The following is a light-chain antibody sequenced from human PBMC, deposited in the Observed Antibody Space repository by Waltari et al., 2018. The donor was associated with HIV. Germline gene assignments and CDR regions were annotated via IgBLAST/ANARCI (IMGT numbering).Light chain of an antibody. CDR2: AAS. V-gene: IGKV1-39*01. CDR3: QQSYTNPYT. CDR1: QFISRY. J-gene: IGKJ2*01. Sequence: DIQMTQSPSSLSASVGDTVTITCRASQFISRYLSWYQQTPGNAPKLLIYAASSLQSGVPSRFSGSGSGTDFTLTISSLQSEDFATYYCQQSYTNPYTFGLGTQVDIK.